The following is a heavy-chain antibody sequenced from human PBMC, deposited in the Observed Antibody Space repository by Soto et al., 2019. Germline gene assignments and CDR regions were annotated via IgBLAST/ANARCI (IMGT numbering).Heavy chain of an antibody. D-gene: IGHD4-17*01. J-gene: IGHJ4*03. CDR2: ISWDSSII. V-gene: IGHV3-9*01. CDR3: AKAVTVGQKRWASYFDS. CDR1: GFTLDDYG. Sequence: SLRLSCAASGFTLDDYGMHWARLVPGKGLEWVAAISWDSSIIDYVDSVKGRFTISRDNARSSLYLQMNSLRPEDTALYYCAKAVTVGQKRWASYFDSWGQGTPVTVSS.